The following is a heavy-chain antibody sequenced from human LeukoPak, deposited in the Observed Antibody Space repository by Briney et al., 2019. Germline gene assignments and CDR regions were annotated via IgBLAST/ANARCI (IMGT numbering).Heavy chain of an antibody. Sequence: PGGSLRLSCAASGFTVSSNYMSWVRQAPGKGLEWVSVIYSGGSTYYADSVKGRFTISRDNSKNTLYLQMNSLRAEDTAVYYCAKMVGGSGWYPTDAFDIWGQGTMVTVSS. CDR3: AKMVGGSGWYPTDAFDI. J-gene: IGHJ3*02. V-gene: IGHV3-53*01. CDR2: IYSGGST. D-gene: IGHD6-19*01. CDR1: GFTVSSNY.